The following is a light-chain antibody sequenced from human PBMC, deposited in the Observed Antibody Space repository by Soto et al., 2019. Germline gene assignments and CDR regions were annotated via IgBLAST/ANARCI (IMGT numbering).Light chain of an antibody. CDR3: QQYNRLIT. CDR2: DAT. J-gene: IGKJ5*01. V-gene: IGKV1-5*01. CDR1: QTIDSW. Sequence: DIQMTQSPSILSASVGDSVTITFRASQTIDSWVSWYQQKPGKAPKPLVYDATSLESGVSSRFSGSGYGTDFTLSINNLQPDDFATYYCQQYNRLITFGQGTRLEIK.